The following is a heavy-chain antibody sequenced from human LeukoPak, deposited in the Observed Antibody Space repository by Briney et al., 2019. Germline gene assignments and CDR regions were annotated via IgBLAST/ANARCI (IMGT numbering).Heavy chain of an antibody. CDR1: GGTFSSYA. V-gene: IGHV1-69*05. CDR3: AWGYYYFPFDP. J-gene: IGHJ5*02. Sequence: ASVKVSCKASGGTFSSYAIRWVRQAPGQGLEWMGRIIPIFGTANYAQKFQGRVTITTDESTSTAYMELSRLRSEDTAVYYFAWGYYYFPFDPWGQGTLVTVSS. CDR2: IIPIFGTA. D-gene: IGHD2/OR15-2a*01.